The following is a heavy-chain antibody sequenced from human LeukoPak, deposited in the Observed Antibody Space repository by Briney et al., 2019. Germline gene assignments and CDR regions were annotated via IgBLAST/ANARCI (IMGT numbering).Heavy chain of an antibody. J-gene: IGHJ4*02. Sequence: GGSLRLSCAAPGFTFSSYSMNWVRQAPGKGLEWVSSISSSSSYTYYADSVKGRFTISRDNAKNSLYLQMNSLRAEDTAVYYCARVPGSSGYFLDYWGQGTLVTVSS. D-gene: IGHD3-22*01. V-gene: IGHV3-21*01. CDR3: ARVPGSSGYFLDY. CDR2: ISSSSSYT. CDR1: GFTFSSYS.